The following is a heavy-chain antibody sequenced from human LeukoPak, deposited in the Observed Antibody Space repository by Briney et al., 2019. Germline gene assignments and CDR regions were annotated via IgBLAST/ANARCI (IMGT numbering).Heavy chain of an antibody. CDR3: ARDAPQVAAAGVLAS. CDR2: MYSGGDT. J-gene: IGHJ5*02. V-gene: IGHV3-53*01. D-gene: IGHD6-13*01. Sequence: PGGSLRLSRAASGFTVSDKYMSWVRQAPGRGLEWVSVMYSGGDTYYANYVKGRFTFSRDISKNTLYHQMNGLRTEDTAMYYCARDAPQVAAAGVLASWGQGTLVTVSS. CDR1: GFTVSDKY.